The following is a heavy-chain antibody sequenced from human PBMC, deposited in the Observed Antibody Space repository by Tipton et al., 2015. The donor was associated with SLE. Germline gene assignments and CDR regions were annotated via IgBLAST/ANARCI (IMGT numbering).Heavy chain of an antibody. V-gene: IGHV4-4*07. Sequence: TLSLTCTVSGGSISGYYWSWIRQPAGKGLEWIGRVYSSGSTIYNPSIKSRITLSLDTSKNQFFLKLSFVTAADTAVYYCAREDIVATTSAYNWFDPWGQGTLVTVSS. CDR2: VYSSGST. CDR3: AREDIVATTSAYNWFDP. D-gene: IGHD5-12*01. CDR1: GGSISGYY. J-gene: IGHJ5*02.